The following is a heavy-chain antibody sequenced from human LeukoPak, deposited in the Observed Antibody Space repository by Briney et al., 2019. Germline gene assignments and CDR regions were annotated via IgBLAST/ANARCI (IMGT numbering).Heavy chain of an antibody. CDR1: GGSISSGSYY. CDR3: ARERYHIVVVTAYFDY. CDR2: IYTSGST. D-gene: IGHD2-21*02. J-gene: IGHJ4*02. V-gene: IGHV4-61*02. Sequence: PSETLSLTCTVSGGSISSGSYYWSWIRQPAGKGLEWIGRIYTSGSTNYNPSLKSRVTISVDTSKNQFSLKLNSVTAADTAEYYCARERYHIVVVTAYFDYWGQGTLSPSPQ.